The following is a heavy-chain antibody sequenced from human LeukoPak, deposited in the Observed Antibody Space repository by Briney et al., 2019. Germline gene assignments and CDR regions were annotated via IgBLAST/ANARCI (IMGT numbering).Heavy chain of an antibody. CDR3: AKQLGYCSDGSCYFPY. CDR1: GFTFSSSA. V-gene: IGHV3-23*01. J-gene: IGHJ4*02. CDR2: ISNNGGYT. Sequence: GGSLRLSCAASGFTFSSSAMSWVRQAPGKGLGWVSAISNNGGYTYYADSVQGRFTISRDNSKSTLCLQMNSLRAEDTAVYYCAKQLGYCSDGSCYFPYWGQGTLVTVSS. D-gene: IGHD2-15*01.